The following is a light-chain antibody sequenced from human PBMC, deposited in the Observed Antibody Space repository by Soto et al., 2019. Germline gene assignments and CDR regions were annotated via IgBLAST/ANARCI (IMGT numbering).Light chain of an antibody. CDR3: QQYHDWPLT. J-gene: IGKJ4*01. CDR2: GAS. V-gene: IGKV3-20*01. Sequence: EVVLTQSPGTLSLSPGERATLSCRASQRVTSTYLAWYQQKPGQAPRLLIYGASNRATGIPDRFSGSRSGTDFTLTISSLQSEDFAVYYCQQYHDWPLTFGGGTRVEIK. CDR1: QRVTSTY.